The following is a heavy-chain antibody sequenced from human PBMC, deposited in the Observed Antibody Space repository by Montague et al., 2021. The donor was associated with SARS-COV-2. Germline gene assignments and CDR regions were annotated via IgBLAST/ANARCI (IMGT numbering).Heavy chain of an antibody. J-gene: IGHJ4*02. CDR2: INHSGST. V-gene: IGHV4-34*01. CDR1: GGSFSGYY. Sequence: SETLSLTCAVYGGSFSGYYWSWIRQPPGKGLEWIGEINHSGSTNXNPSLKSRVTISVDTSKNQFSLKLSSVTAVDTAVYYCARGSSILWWWPFDYWGQGTLVTVSS. D-gene: IGHD2-21*01. CDR3: ARGSSILWWWPFDY.